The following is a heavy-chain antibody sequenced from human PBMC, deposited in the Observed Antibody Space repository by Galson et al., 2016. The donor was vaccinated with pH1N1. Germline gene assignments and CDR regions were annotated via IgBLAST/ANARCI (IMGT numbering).Heavy chain of an antibody. CDR1: GFSLDTVGVG. CDR3: AHSLYGDYVGWFDP. V-gene: IGHV2-5*01. D-gene: IGHD4-17*01. J-gene: IGHJ5*02. Sequence: PALVKPTQTLTLTCSFSGFSLDTVGVGVGWVRQPPGKALEWRALIYWNDDKRYSPSLKSRLTITKDTSKNQVVLTMTNMDPVDTATYYCAHSLYGDYVGWFDPWGQGTLVTVSS. CDR2: IYWNDDK.